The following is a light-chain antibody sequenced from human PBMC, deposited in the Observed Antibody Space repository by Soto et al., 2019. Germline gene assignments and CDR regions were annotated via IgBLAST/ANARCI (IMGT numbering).Light chain of an antibody. CDR3: QQYNNWPQT. CDR1: QSVSSN. J-gene: IGKJ1*01. CDR2: GAS. V-gene: IGKV3-15*01. Sequence: EIVMTQSPATLSVSRGGRATGACRASQSVSSNLAWYQQKPGQAPRLLIYGASTRATGIPARFSGSGSGTEFTLTISSLQSEDFAVYYCQQYNNWPQTFGQGTKVDI.